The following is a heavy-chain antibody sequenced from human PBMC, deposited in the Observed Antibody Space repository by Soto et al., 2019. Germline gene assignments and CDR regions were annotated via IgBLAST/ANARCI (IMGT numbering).Heavy chain of an antibody. J-gene: IGHJ4*02. D-gene: IGHD1-1*01. V-gene: IGHV3-11*01. CDR1: GFTFSDYY. CDR3: ARDLAEMPTNTFDY. Sequence: GGSLRLSCAASGFTFSDYYMSWIRQAPGKGLEWVSYISSSGDTIYYADSVKGRFTISRDNAKNSLYLQMNSLRAEDTAVYYCARDLAEMPTNTFDYWGQGTLVTVSS. CDR2: ISSSGDTI.